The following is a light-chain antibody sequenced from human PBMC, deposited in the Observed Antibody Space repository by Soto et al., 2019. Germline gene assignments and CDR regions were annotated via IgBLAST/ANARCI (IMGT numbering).Light chain of an antibody. J-gene: IGLJ3*02. CDR3: CSYVYTNSWA. V-gene: IGLV2-23*01. Sequence: QSALTQPASVSGSPGQSITISCTGRSSEALNYAVVSWYQHHPCQVPKLIIYEGNKRPSGVSRRFSASRSGNMASLTLSGLQAEDEADYYCCSYVYTNSWAFGGGTKLTVL. CDR2: EGN. CDR1: SSEALNYAV.